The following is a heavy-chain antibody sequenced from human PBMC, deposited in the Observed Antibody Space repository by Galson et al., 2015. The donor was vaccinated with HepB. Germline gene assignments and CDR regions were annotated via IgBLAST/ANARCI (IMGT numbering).Heavy chain of an antibody. CDR3: ARDLSSGWTRGYFDY. J-gene: IGHJ4*02. V-gene: IGHV3-48*01. Sequence: SLRLSCAASGFTFSSYSMNWVRQAPGKGLEWVSYISSSSSTIYYADSVKGRFTISRDNAKNSLYLQMNSLRAEDTAVYYCARDLSSGWTRGYFDYWGQGTLVTVSS. CDR1: GFTFSSYS. CDR2: ISSSSSTI. D-gene: IGHD6-19*01.